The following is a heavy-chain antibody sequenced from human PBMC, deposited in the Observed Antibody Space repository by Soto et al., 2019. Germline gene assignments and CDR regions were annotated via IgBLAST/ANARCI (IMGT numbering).Heavy chain of an antibody. CDR2: IKMKTDGGTT. Sequence: PGGSLRLSCAASGFAFSRAWMSLVRQSPGKGPEWVGRIKMKTDGGTTDYAAPVKGRITISRDDSKNRLYLQMSSPKTNDNAVYYCNTDSSIAGPPQHDYSGQGTPVTVSS. J-gene: IGHJ4*02. D-gene: IGHD6-6*01. CDR1: GFAFSRAW. V-gene: IGHV3-15*01. CDR3: NTDSSIAGPPQHDY.